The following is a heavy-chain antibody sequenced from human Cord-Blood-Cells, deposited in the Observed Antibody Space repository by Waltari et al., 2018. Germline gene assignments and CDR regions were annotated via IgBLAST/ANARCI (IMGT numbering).Heavy chain of an antibody. Sequence: QVQLVQSGAEVKKPGSSVKVSCKDSGGTFSSYAISWVRQAPGQGLEWMGGIIPIFGTANYAQKFQGRVTITADESTSTAYMELSSLRSEDTAVYYCARDPKYYDFWSGPTHYYYGMDVWGQGTTVTVSS. V-gene: IGHV1-69*01. D-gene: IGHD3-3*01. CDR1: GGTFSSYA. CDR2: IIPIFGTA. J-gene: IGHJ6*02. CDR3: ARDPKYYDFWSGPTHYYYGMDV.